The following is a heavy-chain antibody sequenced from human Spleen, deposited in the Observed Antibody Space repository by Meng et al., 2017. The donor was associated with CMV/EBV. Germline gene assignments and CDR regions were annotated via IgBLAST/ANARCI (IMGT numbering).Heavy chain of an antibody. Sequence: SCKASGYTFTSYGISWVRQAPGQGLEWMGWISAYNGNTNYAQKLQGRVTMTTDTSTGTAYMELRSLRSDDTAVYYCASVASLGYFDYWGQGTLVTVSS. D-gene: IGHD7-27*01. CDR2: ISAYNGNT. V-gene: IGHV1-18*01. CDR1: GYTFTSYG. CDR3: ASVASLGYFDY. J-gene: IGHJ4*02.